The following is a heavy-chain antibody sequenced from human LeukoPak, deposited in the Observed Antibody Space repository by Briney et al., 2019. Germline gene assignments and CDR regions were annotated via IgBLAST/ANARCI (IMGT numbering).Heavy chain of an antibody. D-gene: IGHD1-26*01. Sequence: ASVKVSCKASGYTFTSYGINWVRQAPGQGLEWMGWISAYNGVTKSAQKLQGRVTMTTDTSTSTAYMELRNLRSDDTAVYYCARWDRGRNSELDYWGQGTLVIASS. CDR2: ISAYNGVT. V-gene: IGHV1-18*01. CDR3: ARWDRGRNSELDY. J-gene: IGHJ4*02. CDR1: GYTFTSYG.